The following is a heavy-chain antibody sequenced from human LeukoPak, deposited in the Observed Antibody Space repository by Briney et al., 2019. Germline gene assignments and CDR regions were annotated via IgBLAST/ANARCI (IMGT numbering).Heavy chain of an antibody. CDR3: ARQRGYSYGGLDY. V-gene: IGHV4-39*07. D-gene: IGHD5-18*01. CDR2: VSSTGSP. CDR1: GDSINSIESY. Sequence: SETLSLTCTVSGDSINSIESYWDWIRQTPEKQLEWSGSVSSTGSPYYSPSLESRVSFSMSASENHFSLFLNAVTAADTAVYYCARQRGYSYGGLDYWGQGTLVTVSS. J-gene: IGHJ4*02.